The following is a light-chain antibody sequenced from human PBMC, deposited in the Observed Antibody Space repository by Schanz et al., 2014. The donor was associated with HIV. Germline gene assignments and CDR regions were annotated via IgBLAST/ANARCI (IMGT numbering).Light chain of an antibody. Sequence: QTVVTQEPSLTVSPGGTVTLTCGSSTGAVTSGHYPYWFQQKPGQAPRTLISDTSNKHSWTPARFSGSLLRGKAALTLSGAQPEDEADYYCLLSYTGAREVVFGGGTTLTVL. V-gene: IGLV7-46*01. CDR1: TGAVTSGHY. CDR3: LLSYTGAREVV. J-gene: IGLJ2*01. CDR2: DTS.